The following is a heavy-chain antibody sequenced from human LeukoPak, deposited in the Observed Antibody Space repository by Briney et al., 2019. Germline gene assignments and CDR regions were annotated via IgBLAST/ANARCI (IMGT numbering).Heavy chain of an antibody. J-gene: IGHJ4*02. Sequence: GGSLRLSCAASGFVFSNYEMNWVRQAPGKGLEWVSSITSSSSYMYFADSVKGRFTISRDNAKNSLSLQMNSLRAEDTAVYYCARGYKSDFDYWGQGTLVTVSS. CDR1: GFVFSNYE. CDR3: ARGYKSDFDY. V-gene: IGHV3-21*01. D-gene: IGHD1-14*01. CDR2: ITSSSSYM.